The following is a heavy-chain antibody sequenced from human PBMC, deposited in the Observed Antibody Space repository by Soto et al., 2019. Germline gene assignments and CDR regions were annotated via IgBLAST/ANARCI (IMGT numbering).Heavy chain of an antibody. D-gene: IGHD3-3*01. J-gene: IGHJ6*02. CDR1: GFPLTSHA. Sequence: SVKVSCKASGFPLTSHALQWVRQARGQRLEWIGWIVVGSGNTNYAQKFQERVTITRDMSTSTAYMELSSLRSEDTAVYYCAAVGQADFAVVAPLYYYGMDVCGQGTTVTVSS. CDR2: IVVGSGNT. V-gene: IGHV1-58*01. CDR3: AAVGQADFAVVAPLYYYGMDV.